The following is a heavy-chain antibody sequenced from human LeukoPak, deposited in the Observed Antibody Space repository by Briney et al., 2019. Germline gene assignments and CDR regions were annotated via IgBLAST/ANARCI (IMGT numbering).Heavy chain of an antibody. CDR1: GFTVSSNY. CDR3: ARGGLGDYFDN. Sequence: PGGSLRLSCAASGFTVSSNYMSWVRQAPGKGLEWVSVISGSGGSTYYADSVKGRFTISRDNSNNTLYLQMNSLRSDDTAVYYCARGGLGDYFDNWGQGTLVTVSS. CDR2: ISGSGGST. D-gene: IGHD4-17*01. J-gene: IGHJ4*02. V-gene: IGHV3-66*01.